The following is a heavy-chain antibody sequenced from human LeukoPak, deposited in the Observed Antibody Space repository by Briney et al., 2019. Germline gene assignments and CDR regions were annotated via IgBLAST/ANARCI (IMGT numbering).Heavy chain of an antibody. D-gene: IGHD6-19*01. CDR3: ARAGYSSGYL. CDR2: IYYSGST. V-gene: IGHV4-59*01. J-gene: IGHJ5*02. CDR1: GGSISSYY. Sequence: SETLSLTCTVSGGSISSYYWSWIRQPPGKGLEWIGYIYYSGSTNYNPSLKSRVTISVDTSTHQFSLKLSSVTAADTAVYYCARAGYSSGYLWGQGTLVTVSS.